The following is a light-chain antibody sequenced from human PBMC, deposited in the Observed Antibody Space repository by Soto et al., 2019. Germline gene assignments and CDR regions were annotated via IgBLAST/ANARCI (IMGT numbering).Light chain of an antibody. CDR1: SSNIGNYY. V-gene: IGLV1-51*01. CDR2: ASD. Sequence: QSVLTQPPSVSAAPGQKVTISCSGGSSNIGNYYVSWYQQLPRVAPKLLIFASDKRPSGIPDRFSGSQSGASGTLDITGLQTGDEADYYCGSWDGSLNTYVFGTGTKLTVL. CDR3: GSWDGSLNTYV. J-gene: IGLJ1*01.